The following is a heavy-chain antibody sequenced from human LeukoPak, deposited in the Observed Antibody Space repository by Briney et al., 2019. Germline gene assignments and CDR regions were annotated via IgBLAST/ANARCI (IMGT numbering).Heavy chain of an antibody. D-gene: IGHD2-2*01. J-gene: IGHJ4*02. V-gene: IGHV3-11*04. CDR1: GFTFSDYY. Sequence: GGSLRLSCAASGFTFSDYYMSWIRQAPGKGLEWVSYISSSGSTIYYADSVKGRFTISRDNAKNSLYLQMNSLRAEDTAVYYCARDVAVVPAAEYYFDYWGQGTLVTVSS. CDR2: ISSSGSTI. CDR3: ARDVAVVPAAEYYFDY.